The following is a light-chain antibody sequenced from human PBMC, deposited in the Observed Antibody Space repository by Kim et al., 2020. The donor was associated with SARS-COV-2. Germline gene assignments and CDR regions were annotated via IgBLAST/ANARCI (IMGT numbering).Light chain of an antibody. J-gene: IGKJ1*01. CDR1: QSVTTY. CDR2: DAS. V-gene: IGKV3-11*01. CDR3: LQRSNWPWT. Sequence: PGERATLSCRASQSVTTYFTWYQQKPDQAPRLLIYDASKRATGIPARFSGSGSGTDFTLTITSLEPEDSAVYYCLQRSNWPWTFGQGTKVDIK.